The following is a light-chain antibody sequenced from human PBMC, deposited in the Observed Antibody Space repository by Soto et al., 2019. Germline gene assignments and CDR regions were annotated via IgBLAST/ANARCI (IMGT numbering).Light chain of an antibody. CDR3: SSYTSSSTPVV. V-gene: IGLV2-14*03. J-gene: IGLJ2*01. Sequence: QSALTQPASVSGSPGQSITISCTGTSSDVGGYNYVSWYQQHPGKVPKLMIYDVSNRPSGVSNRFSGSKSGNTASLTISGLQAEDEADYYCSSYTSSSTPVVFGGGPKLTVL. CDR2: DVS. CDR1: SSDVGGYNY.